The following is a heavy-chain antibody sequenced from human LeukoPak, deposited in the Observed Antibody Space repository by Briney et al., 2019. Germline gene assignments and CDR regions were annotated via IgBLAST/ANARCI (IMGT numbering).Heavy chain of an antibody. V-gene: IGHV3-66*01. D-gene: IGHD1-26*01. CDR2: IYSGGST. Sequence: GGSLRLSCAASGFTVSSNYMSWVRQARGRGLEWVSVIYSGGSTYHADSVKGRFTISRDNSKNTLYLQMNSLRDEDTAVYYCARIVAGGAFDIWGQGTMVTVSS. CDR1: GFTVSSNY. CDR3: ARIVAGGAFDI. J-gene: IGHJ3*02.